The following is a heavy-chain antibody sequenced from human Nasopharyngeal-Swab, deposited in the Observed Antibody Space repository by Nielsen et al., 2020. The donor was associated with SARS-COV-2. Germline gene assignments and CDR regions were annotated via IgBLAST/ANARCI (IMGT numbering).Heavy chain of an antibody. Sequence: WVRQAPGQGPEWMGGIIPTIATADYAQKFQGRVTISADESTSTSYLELSSLRSEDTAVYYCARGPRYSVYDYCLYYGMDVWGQGTTVTVSS. CDR2: IIPTIATA. J-gene: IGHJ6*02. V-gene: IGHV1-69*01. D-gene: IGHD5/OR15-5a*01. CDR3: ARGPRYSVYDYCLYYGMDV.